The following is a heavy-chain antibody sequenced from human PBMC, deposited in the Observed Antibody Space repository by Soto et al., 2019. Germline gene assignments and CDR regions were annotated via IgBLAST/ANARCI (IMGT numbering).Heavy chain of an antibody. V-gene: IGHV3-30*18. CDR2: MSDDGSKK. CDR1: GFSFSKYG. Sequence: QVHLVESGGGVVQPGRSLRLSCAASGFSFSKYGMHWVRQAPGKGLEWVAEMSDDGSKKYYGDSVKGRFTISRDNSKNTLYLLMDSLRPEDTDMYYCAKELRETGGYYFDCWGQGPLVTVSS. J-gene: IGHJ4*02. CDR3: AKELRETGGYYFDC. D-gene: IGHD3-16*01.